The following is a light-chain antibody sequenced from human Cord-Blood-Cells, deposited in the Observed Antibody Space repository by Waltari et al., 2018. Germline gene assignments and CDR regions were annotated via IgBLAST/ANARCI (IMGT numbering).Light chain of an antibody. CDR2: GNS. V-gene: IGLV1-40*01. CDR3: QSYDSSLSGVV. CDR1: SSNIGAGSD. Sequence: QSVLTQPPSVSGAPGQRVTIPCTGSSSNIGAGSDVQWYQQLPGTAPKLLIYGNSNRPSGVPDRFSGSKSGTSASLAITGLQAEDEAYYYCQSYDSSLSGVVFGGGTKLTVL. J-gene: IGLJ2*01.